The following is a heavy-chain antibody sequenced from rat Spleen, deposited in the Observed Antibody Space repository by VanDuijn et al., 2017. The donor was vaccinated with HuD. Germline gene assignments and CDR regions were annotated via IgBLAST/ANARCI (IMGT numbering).Heavy chain of an antibody. CDR1: GFPFSDYN. D-gene: IGHD1-9*01. CDR3: ARRHYGYTDYFDY. V-gene: IGHV5S10*01. CDR2: IIYEGSRT. Sequence: EVQLVESGGGLVQPGRSLKLSCAASGFPFSDYNMAWVRQAPKKGLEWVATIIYEGSRTYYRDSVKGRFTISRANAKSTLNLQMDSLRSEDTATYYCARRHYGYTDYFDYWGQGVMVTVSS. J-gene: IGHJ2*01.